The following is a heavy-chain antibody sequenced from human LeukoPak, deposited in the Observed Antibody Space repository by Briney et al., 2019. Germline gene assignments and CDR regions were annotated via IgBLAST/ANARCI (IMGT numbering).Heavy chain of an antibody. CDR2: ISGSGGST. J-gene: IGHJ3*02. CDR3: AKDPAYRDNYYDSSGYYGYAFDI. D-gene: IGHD3-22*01. Sequence: PGGSLRLSCAASGFTFSSYGMSWVRQAPGKGLEWVSAISGSGGSTYYADSVKGRFTISRDNSKNTLYLQMNSLRAEDTAVYYCAKDPAYRDNYYDSSGYYGYAFDIWGQGTVVTVSS. CDR1: GFTFSSYG. V-gene: IGHV3-23*01.